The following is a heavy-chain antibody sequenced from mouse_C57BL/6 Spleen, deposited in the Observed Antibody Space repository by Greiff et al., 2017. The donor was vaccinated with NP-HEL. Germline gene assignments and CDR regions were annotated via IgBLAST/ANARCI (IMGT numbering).Heavy chain of an antibody. CDR1: GYTFTDYE. CDR2: IDPETGGT. CDR3: FTTVVAFDY. Sequence: QVHVKQSGAELVRPGASVTLSCKASGYTFTDYEMHWVKQTPVHGLEWIGAIDPETGGTAYNQKFKGKAILTADKSSSTAYMELRSLTSEDSAVYYCFTTVVAFDYWGQGTTPTVSS. V-gene: IGHV1-15*01. D-gene: IGHD1-1*01. J-gene: IGHJ2*01.